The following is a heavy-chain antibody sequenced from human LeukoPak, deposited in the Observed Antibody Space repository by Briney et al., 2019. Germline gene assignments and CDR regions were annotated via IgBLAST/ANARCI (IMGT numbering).Heavy chain of an antibody. Sequence: SDTLSLTCAVSGYSISSNNWWAWIRQPPGKGLEWIGYIYYSGNTYYDPYNPSLTSRVTMSVDTSKNQFSLKLDSVTEIDTAMYYCARNQAVAANRGAFDIWGQGTMVTVSS. CDR2: IYYSGNT. D-gene: IGHD6-19*01. V-gene: IGHV4-28*01. J-gene: IGHJ3*02. CDR3: ARNQAVAANRGAFDI. CDR1: GYSISSNNW.